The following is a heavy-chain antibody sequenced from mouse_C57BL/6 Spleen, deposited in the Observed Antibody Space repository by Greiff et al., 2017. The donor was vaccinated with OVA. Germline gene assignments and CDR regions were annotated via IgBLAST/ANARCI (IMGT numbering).Heavy chain of an antibody. Sequence: VKLMESGPGLVQPSQSLSITCTVSGFSLTSYGVHWVRQSPGKGLEWLGVIWRGGSTDYNAAFMSRLSITKDNSKSQVFFKMNSLQADDTAIYYCAKGGNYGSSYDYAMDYWGQGTSVTVSS. CDR1: GFSLTSYG. V-gene: IGHV2-5*01. CDR2: IWRGGST. CDR3: AKGGNYGSSYDYAMDY. J-gene: IGHJ4*01. D-gene: IGHD1-1*01.